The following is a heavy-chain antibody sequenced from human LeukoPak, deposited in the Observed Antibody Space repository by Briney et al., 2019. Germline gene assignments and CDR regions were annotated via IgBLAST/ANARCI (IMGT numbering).Heavy chain of an antibody. CDR3: ARHGSDWSFDY. D-gene: IGHD6-19*01. Sequence: ASETLSLTCTVSRGSISSYYWIWIRQPPGKGLEWIGYIYNSGSPNYNPSHKSRVTISVDTSKNQFSLKLSSVTVADTAVYYCARHGSDWSFDYWGQGTLVTVSS. CDR1: RGSISSYY. CDR2: IYNSGSP. V-gene: IGHV4-59*08. J-gene: IGHJ4*02.